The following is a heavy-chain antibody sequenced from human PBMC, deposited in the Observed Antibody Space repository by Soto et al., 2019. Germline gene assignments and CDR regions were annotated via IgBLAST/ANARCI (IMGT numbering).Heavy chain of an antibody. CDR1: GYSFTSDW. D-gene: IGHD5-12*01. V-gene: IGHV5-10-1*01. CDR3: ASNSGYDSYYYYGMDV. J-gene: IGHJ6*02. CDR2: IDPSDSYT. Sequence: GESLKISCNGSGYSFTSDWISWVRQMPGKGLEWMGRIDPSDSYTNYSPSFQGHVTISADKSISTAYLQWSSLKASDTAMYYCASNSGYDSYYYYGMDVWGQGTTVTVSS.